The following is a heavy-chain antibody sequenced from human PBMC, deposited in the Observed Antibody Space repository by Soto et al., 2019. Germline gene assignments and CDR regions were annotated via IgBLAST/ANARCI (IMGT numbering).Heavy chain of an antibody. CDR2: IWYGGKKT. D-gene: IGHD2-2*01. V-gene: IGHV3-33*01. J-gene: IGHJ4*02. CDR3: ARENAPPYFDY. Sequence: QVHLVESGGGVVQPGRSLRLSCAASGFSLNDFGVHWVRQAPGKGLEWVAVIWYGGKKTNYVDSVKGRFIISRDISKNMVYLQMNSLRDEVTAVYYCARENAPPYFDYWGQGTLVTVSS. CDR1: GFSLNDFG.